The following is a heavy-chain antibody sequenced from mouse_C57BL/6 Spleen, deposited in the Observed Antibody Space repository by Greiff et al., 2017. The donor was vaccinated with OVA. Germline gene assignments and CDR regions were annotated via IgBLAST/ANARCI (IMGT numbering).Heavy chain of an antibody. V-gene: IGHV1-39*01. CDR1: GYSFTDYN. J-gene: IGHJ4*01. D-gene: IGHD1-1*01. CDR2: INPNYGTT. Sequence: EVQLVESGPELVKPGASVKISCKASGYSFTDYNMNWVKQSNGKSLEWIGVINPNYGTTSYNQKFKGKATLTVDQSSSTAYMQLNSLTSEDSAVYYCARPIYYYGSSYGEAMDYWGQGTSVTVSS. CDR3: ARPIYYYGSSYGEAMDY.